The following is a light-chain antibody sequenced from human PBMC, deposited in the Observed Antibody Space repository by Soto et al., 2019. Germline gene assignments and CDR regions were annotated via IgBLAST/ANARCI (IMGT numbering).Light chain of an antibody. CDR3: SSYAGSNNL. CDR2: EVT. V-gene: IGLV2-8*01. CDR1: SSDVGGYNY. Sequence: QSALTQPPSASGSPGQSVTISCTGTSSDVGGYNYVSWYQQHPGKAPKLMIYEVTKRPSGVPDRFSGSKSGNTASLTVSGLQAEDEADYYCSSYAGSNNLFCGGTKPPS. J-gene: IGLJ2*01.